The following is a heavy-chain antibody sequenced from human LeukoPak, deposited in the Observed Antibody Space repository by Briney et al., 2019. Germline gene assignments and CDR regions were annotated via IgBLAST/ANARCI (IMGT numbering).Heavy chain of an antibody. J-gene: IGHJ4*02. CDR3: ARYYDSSGYWSTPHFDY. V-gene: IGHV4-61*01. D-gene: IGHD3-22*01. CDR1: GDSVSGISFY. Sequence: VKPSETLSPTCTVSGDSVSGISFYWSWIRQPPGKGLQYIGYIQYSGSTNYNPSLKSRVTISVDTSKNRFSLKLSSVTAADTAVYYCARYYDSSGYWSTPHFDYWGQGTLVTVSS. CDR2: IQYSGST.